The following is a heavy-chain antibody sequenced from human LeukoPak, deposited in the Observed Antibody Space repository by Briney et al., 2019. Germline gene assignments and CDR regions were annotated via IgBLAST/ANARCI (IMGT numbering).Heavy chain of an antibody. CDR3: AGHANLGY. J-gene: IGHJ4*02. Sequence: GGSLRLSCAASGFTFSTFWMSWVRQAPGKGLEWVANIKKDGSEKNYVDFVKGRFTISRDNAKNSLYLQMNSLRAEDTAIYYCAGHANLGYWGQGTLVTVSS. CDR1: GFTFSTFW. V-gene: IGHV3-7*01. CDR2: IKKDGSEK. D-gene: IGHD7-27*01.